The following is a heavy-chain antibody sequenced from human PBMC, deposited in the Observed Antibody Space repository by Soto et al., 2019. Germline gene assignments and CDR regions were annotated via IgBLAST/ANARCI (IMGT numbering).Heavy chain of an antibody. Sequence: SGPTLVKPTQTLTLTCTFSGFSLSTSGVAVGWIRQPPGKALEWLALIYWDDDKRYSPSLKSRLTITMDTSKNQVVLTMTNMDPVDTATYYCARISPGSATYFRFDYWGQGTLVTVSS. CDR2: IYWDDDK. D-gene: IGHD3-10*01. CDR3: ARISPGSATYFRFDY. V-gene: IGHV2-5*02. CDR1: GFSLSTSGVA. J-gene: IGHJ4*02.